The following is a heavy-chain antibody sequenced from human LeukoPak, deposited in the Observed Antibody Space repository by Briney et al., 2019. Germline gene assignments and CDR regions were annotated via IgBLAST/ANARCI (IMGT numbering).Heavy chain of an antibody. CDR1: GFTFSRYS. Sequence: LGGSLRLSCAASGFTFSRYSMNWVRQAPGKGLEWVSYSSGSSRTTYYADSVKGRFTISRDDAKNSLYLQLTSLRAEDTALYYCARGWFSIDSWGQGTLVTVSS. V-gene: IGHV3-48*04. CDR3: ARGWFSIDS. J-gene: IGHJ4*02. D-gene: IGHD3-10*01. CDR2: SSGSSRTT.